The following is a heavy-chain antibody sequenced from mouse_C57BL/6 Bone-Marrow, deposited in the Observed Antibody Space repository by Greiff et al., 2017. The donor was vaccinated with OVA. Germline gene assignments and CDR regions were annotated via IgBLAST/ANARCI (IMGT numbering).Heavy chain of an antibody. Sequence: VQLQQSGPGLVKPSQSLSLTCSVTGYSITSGYYWNWIRQFPGNKLEWMGYISYDGSNNYNPSLKNRISITRDTSKNQFFLKLNSVTTEDTATYYCAREGDYYGSSYDWGQGTTLTVSS. J-gene: IGHJ2*01. V-gene: IGHV3-6*01. CDR1: GYSITSGYY. CDR2: ISYDGSN. D-gene: IGHD1-1*01. CDR3: AREGDYYGSSYD.